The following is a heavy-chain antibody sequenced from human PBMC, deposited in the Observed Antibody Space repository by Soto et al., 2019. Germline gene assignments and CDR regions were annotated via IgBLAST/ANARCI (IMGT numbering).Heavy chain of an antibody. CDR3: ARAPSITMVRGVIYYYYYGMDV. V-gene: IGHV1-18*01. CDR2: ISAYNGNT. J-gene: IGHJ6*02. Sequence: QVQLVQSGAEVKKPGASVKVSCKASGYTFTSYGISWVRQAPGQGLEWMGWISAYNGNTNYAQKLQGRVTMTTDTSTRTAYMELRSLRSDDTAVYYCARAPSITMVRGVIYYYYYGMDVWGQGTTVTVSS. D-gene: IGHD3-10*01. CDR1: GYTFTSYG.